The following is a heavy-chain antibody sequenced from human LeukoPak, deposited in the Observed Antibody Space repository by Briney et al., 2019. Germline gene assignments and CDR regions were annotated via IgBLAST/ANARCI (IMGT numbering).Heavy chain of an antibody. CDR2: IYHSGST. D-gene: IGHD3-9*01. CDR1: GGSISSGTYY. J-gene: IGHJ4*02. Sequence: SQTLSLTCTVSGGSISSGTYYWSWIRQPPGKGLEWIGYIYHSGSTYYNPSLKSRVTISVDRSKNQFSLKLTSVTAADTAVYYCARALILTGYYAVRDYFDYWGQGTLVTVSS. CDR3: ARALILTGYYAVRDYFDY. V-gene: IGHV4-30-2*01.